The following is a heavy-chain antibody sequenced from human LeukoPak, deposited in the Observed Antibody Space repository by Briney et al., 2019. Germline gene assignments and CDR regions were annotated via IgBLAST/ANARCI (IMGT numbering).Heavy chain of an antibody. CDR3: ARGWGSYGDVFNI. D-gene: IGHD3-16*01. J-gene: IGHJ3*02. V-gene: IGHV4-31*03. CDR1: GGSISSGGYY. CDR2: IYYSGST. Sequence: PSETLSLTCTVSGGSISSGGYYWSWIRQHPGKGLEWIGYIYYSGSTYYNPSLKSRVTISVDTSKNQFSLKLSSVTAADTAVYYWARGWGSYGDVFNIGGKGKMVPV.